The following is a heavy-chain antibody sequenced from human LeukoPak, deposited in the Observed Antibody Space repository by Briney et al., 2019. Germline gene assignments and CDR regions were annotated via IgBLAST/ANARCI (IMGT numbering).Heavy chain of an antibody. J-gene: IGHJ3*02. V-gene: IGHV3-74*01. CDR3: ARVYYDSSGQLPHGAFDI. CDR2: INTDGSST. CDR1: GFTFSSYW. D-gene: IGHD3-22*01. Sequence: PGGSPRLSCAASGFTFSSYWMHWVRQAPGKGLVWVSRINTDGSSTSYADSVKGRFTISRDNAKNTLYLQMNSLRAEDTAVYYCARVYYDSSGQLPHGAFDIWGQGTMVTVSS.